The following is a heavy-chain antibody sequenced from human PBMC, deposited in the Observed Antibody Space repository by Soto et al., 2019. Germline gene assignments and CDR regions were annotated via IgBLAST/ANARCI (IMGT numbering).Heavy chain of an antibody. V-gene: IGHV4-39*01. CDR3: AKTGFWSEGRVSDY. CDR2: INYSGST. J-gene: IGHJ4*02. D-gene: IGHD3-3*01. Sequence: QPQLQESGPGLVKPSETLSLTCTVSGGSLSRGSSYWGWIRQPPGKGLEWLGSINYSGSTYYNPFLKSRITMSVDNSKDQFPLKMRAVTAADTAVYFRAKTGFWSEGRVSDYWGQGILVTVSS. CDR1: GGSLSRGSSY.